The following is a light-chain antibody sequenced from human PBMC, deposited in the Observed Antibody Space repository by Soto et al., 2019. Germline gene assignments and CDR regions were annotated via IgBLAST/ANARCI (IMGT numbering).Light chain of an antibody. CDR2: VAS. J-gene: IGKJ1*01. CDR3: QQSHTTPWR. CDR1: RSISGY. V-gene: IGKV1-39*01. Sequence: DIQMTQSPSSLSASVGDRVTITCRASRSISGYLNWYQQKPGKAPNLLISVASSLESGVPSRFSGNGLGTEFTLTISSLQPEDFATYYCQQSHTTPWRFGHVTKVDIK.